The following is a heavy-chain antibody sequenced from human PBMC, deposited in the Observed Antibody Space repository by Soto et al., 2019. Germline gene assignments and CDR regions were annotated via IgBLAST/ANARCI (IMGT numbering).Heavy chain of an antibody. D-gene: IGHD3-3*01. J-gene: IGHJ5*01. CDR1: GYIFTSYG. V-gene: IGHV1-18*01. Sequence: ASVKVSCKASGYIFTSYGISWVRQAPGQGLEWMGWISAYNGNKKYAQNLQGRVTLTTDTSTYTAYMELRSLQSDDTAVYYCARDFGSDLSAPIAVLDSWGKAPCSPSPQ. CDR3: ARDFGSDLSAPIAVLDS. CDR2: ISAYNGNK.